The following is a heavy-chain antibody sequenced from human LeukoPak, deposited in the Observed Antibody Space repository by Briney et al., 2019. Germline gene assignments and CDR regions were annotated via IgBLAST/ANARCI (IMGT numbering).Heavy chain of an antibody. CDR1: GFTFSDYY. D-gene: IGHD1-26*01. V-gene: IGHV3-11*04. CDR3: ARGRTVGVTPYFDY. J-gene: IGHJ4*02. Sequence: GGSLRLSCAASGFTFSDYYMSWIRQAPGRGLEWVSYISSSDCTIYYADSVKGRFTISRDNAKNSLFLQMNSLRAEDTAVYYCARGRTVGVTPYFDYWGQGTLVTVSS. CDR2: ISSSDCTI.